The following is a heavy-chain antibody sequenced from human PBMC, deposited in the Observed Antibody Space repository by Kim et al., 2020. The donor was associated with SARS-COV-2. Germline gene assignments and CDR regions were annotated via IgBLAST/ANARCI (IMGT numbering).Heavy chain of an antibody. J-gene: IGHJ4*02. CDR3: ARAPVVTAIPSDGYYFDY. Sequence: KSRVTISVDTSKNQFSLKLSSVTAADTAVYYCARAPVVTAIPSDGYYFDYWGQGTLVTVSS. V-gene: IGHV4-31*02. D-gene: IGHD2-21*02.